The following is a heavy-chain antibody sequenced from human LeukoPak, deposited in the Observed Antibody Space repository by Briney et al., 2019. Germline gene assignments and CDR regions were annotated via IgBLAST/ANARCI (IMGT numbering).Heavy chain of an antibody. D-gene: IGHD3-10*01. J-gene: IGHJ4*02. CDR2: IDHSGST. Sequence: SETLSLTCTVSGGSFSSYYRTWIRQPPGKGLEWIGYIDHSGSTNYNPSLKSRVSISSDTSKNQFSLELSSVTAADTAVYYCASPYGSGSYYFDYWGQGTLVTVSS. CDR3: ASPYGSGSYYFDY. CDR1: GGSFSSYY. V-gene: IGHV4-59*08.